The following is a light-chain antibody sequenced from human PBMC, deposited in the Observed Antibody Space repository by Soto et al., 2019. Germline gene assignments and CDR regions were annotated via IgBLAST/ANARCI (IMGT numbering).Light chain of an antibody. CDR3: QQCATSPLT. CDR2: DAS. J-gene: IGKJ1*01. CDR1: QSVSNNY. V-gene: IGKV3-20*01. Sequence: EIVLTQSPGTLSLSPGERATLSCRASQSVSNNYVAWYQQKPGQAPRLLIYDASSRATGIPDRFSGSGSGKDFTLTISRLELEDFAVYYCQQCATSPLTFGQGTRVDIK.